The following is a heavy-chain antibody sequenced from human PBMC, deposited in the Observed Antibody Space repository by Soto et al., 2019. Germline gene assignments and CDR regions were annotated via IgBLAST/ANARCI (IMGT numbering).Heavy chain of an antibody. D-gene: IGHD3-16*02. CDR3: ARDLRDYDYVWGSYPIEDY. Sequence: QVQLVQSGAEVKKPGSSVKVSCKASGGTFSSYTISWVRQAPGQGLEWMGRIIPILGIANYAQKFQGRVTITADKSTRTAYMELSSLRSEDTAVYYCARDLRDYDYVWGSYPIEDYWGQGTLVTVSS. CDR2: IIPILGIA. J-gene: IGHJ4*02. V-gene: IGHV1-69*08. CDR1: GGTFSSYT.